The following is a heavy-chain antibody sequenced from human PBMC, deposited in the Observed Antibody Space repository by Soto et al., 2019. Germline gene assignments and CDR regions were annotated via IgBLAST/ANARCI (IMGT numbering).Heavy chain of an antibody. Sequence: SETLSLTCTVAGGSISSSSYYWGWIRQPPGKGLEGIGSNYYSGSTDYKPSLKRRVTISVDTSKNQFSLKLSSVTAADTAVYYCARHQHDYGETGIFDDWGQGTRVTVSS. CDR2: NYYSGST. J-gene: IGHJ4*02. CDR3: ARHQHDYGETGIFDD. D-gene: IGHD4-17*01. V-gene: IGHV4-39*01. CDR1: GGSISSSSYY.